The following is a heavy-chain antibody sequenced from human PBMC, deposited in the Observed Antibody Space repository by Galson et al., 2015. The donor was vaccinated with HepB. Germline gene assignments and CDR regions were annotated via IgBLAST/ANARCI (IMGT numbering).Heavy chain of an antibody. CDR2: ISAYNGNT. Sequence: SVKVPCKASGYTFTSYGISWVRQAPGQGLEWMGWISAYNGNTNYAQKLQGRVTMTTDTSTSTAYMELRSLRSDDTAVYYCARDSSGYDYTLGWFDPWGQGTLVTVSS. J-gene: IGHJ5*02. CDR3: ARDSSGYDYTLGWFDP. CDR1: GYTFTSYG. D-gene: IGHD5-12*01. V-gene: IGHV1-18*01.